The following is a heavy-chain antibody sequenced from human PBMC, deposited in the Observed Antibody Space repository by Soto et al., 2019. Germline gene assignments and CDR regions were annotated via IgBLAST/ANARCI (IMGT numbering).Heavy chain of an antibody. J-gene: IGHJ5*02. D-gene: IGHD2-15*01. CDR3: ARDPYCSGCGWFDP. V-gene: IGHV1-18*01. CDR1: GYTFTSYG. Sequence: ASVKVSCKASGYTFTSYGISWVRQAPGQGLEWMGWISAYNCNTNYAQKLQGRVTMTSDTSTSTAYMELRSLRSDDTAVYYCARDPYCSGCGWFDPWGQGTLVTVSS. CDR2: ISAYNCNT.